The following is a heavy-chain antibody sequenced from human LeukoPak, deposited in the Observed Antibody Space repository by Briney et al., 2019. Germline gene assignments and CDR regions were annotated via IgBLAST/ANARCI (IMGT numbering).Heavy chain of an antibody. J-gene: IGHJ5*02. D-gene: IGHD3-10*01. Sequence: GGSLRLSCAASGFTFSDYYMSWIRQAPGKGLEWVSYISSSGSTIYYADSVKGRFTISRDNAKNSLYLQMNSLRAEDTAVYYCARAYYYGSGSYSHRVFWFDPWGQGTLVTVSS. CDR2: ISSSGSTI. CDR1: GFTFSDYY. CDR3: ARAYYYGSGSYSHRVFWFDP. V-gene: IGHV3-11*01.